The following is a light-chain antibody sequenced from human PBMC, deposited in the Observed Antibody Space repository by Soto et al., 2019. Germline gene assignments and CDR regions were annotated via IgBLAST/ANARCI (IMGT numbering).Light chain of an antibody. Sequence: EIMMTQSPATLSVSLGERATLXCRASHSVSIRLAWYQQKPCKAPRLLIXGASTRATGIPARFSGSGSGTEFTLAITSLQSEDFAVYYCQQYNNWPPWRFGQGTKV. J-gene: IGKJ1*01. CDR3: QQYNNWPPWR. CDR1: HSVSIR. CDR2: GAS. V-gene: IGKV3-15*01.